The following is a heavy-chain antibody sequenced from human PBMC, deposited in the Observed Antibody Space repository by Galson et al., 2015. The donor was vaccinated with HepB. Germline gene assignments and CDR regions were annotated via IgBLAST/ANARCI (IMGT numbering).Heavy chain of an antibody. J-gene: IGHJ4*02. CDR3: AKDLMVYAIWSGYFDY. CDR1: GFTFSSYG. CDR2: ISYDGSNK. D-gene: IGHD2-8*01. Sequence: SLRLSCAASGFTFSSYGMHWVRQAPGKGLEWVAVISYDGSNKYYADSVKGRFTISRDNSKNTLYLQMNSLRAEDTAVYYCAKDLMVYAIWSGYFDYWGQGTLVTVSS. V-gene: IGHV3-30*18.